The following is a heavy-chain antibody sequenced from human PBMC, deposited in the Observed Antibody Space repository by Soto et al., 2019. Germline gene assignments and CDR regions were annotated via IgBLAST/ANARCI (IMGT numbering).Heavy chain of an antibody. Sequence: GGSLRLSCAASGFTFSSYAMSWVRQAPGKGLEWVSAISGSGGSTYYADSVKGRFTISRDNSKNTLYLQMNSLRAEDTAVYYCAKDSVYSSGWYFIGSYFDYWGQGTLVTVSS. V-gene: IGHV3-23*01. CDR2: ISGSGGST. CDR3: AKDSVYSSGWYFIGSYFDY. D-gene: IGHD6-19*01. J-gene: IGHJ4*02. CDR1: GFTFSSYA.